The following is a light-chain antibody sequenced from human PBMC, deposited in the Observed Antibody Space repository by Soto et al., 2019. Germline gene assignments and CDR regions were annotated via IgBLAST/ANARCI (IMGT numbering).Light chain of an antibody. V-gene: IGKV1-5*01. J-gene: IGKJ1*01. Sequence: DIEMPQSPPTLSASVGDRVPITCRASQPISSWLAWYHQKPGKAPKLLIYVDSNLESGVPSRFSGSGSRTEFTLTISSLEPEDFATYYCQQYYSYPRTFGQGTKVDI. CDR1: QPISSW. CDR3: QQYYSYPRT. CDR2: VDS.